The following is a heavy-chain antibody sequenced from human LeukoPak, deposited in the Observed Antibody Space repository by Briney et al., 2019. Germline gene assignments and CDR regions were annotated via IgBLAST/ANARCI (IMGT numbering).Heavy chain of an antibody. Sequence: GGSLRLSCAASGFTFSSYAMSWIRQAPGKGLEWVSAISGSGGSTYYADSVKGRFTISRDNSKNTLYLQMNSLRAEDMAVYYCAKAPSNRAGDGVDYWGQGTLVTVSS. CDR3: AKAPSNRAGDGVDY. D-gene: IGHD1-14*01. J-gene: IGHJ4*02. V-gene: IGHV3-23*01. CDR1: GFTFSSYA. CDR2: ISGSGGST.